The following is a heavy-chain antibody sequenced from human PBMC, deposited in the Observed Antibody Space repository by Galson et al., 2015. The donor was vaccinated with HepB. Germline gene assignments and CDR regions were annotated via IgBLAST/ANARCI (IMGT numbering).Heavy chain of an antibody. Sequence: SLRLSCAASGFTFSSSWIHWVRQAPGKGLVWVSRINSDGSSTNYADSVKGRFTISRDNAKNTLYLQMNSLRVEDTAVYYCARQVATWFDSWGQGTLVTVSS. CDR3: ARQVATWFDS. CDR1: GFTFSSSW. CDR2: INSDGSST. J-gene: IGHJ5*01. V-gene: IGHV3-74*01.